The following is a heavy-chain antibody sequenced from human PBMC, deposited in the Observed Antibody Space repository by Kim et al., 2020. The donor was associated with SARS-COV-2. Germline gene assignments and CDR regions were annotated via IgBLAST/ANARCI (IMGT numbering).Heavy chain of an antibody. CDR2: INSDGSST. Sequence: GGSLRLSCAASGFTFSSYWMHWVRQAPGKGLVWVSRINSDGSSTSYADSVKGRFTISRDNAKNTLYLQMNSLRAEDTAVYYCARGRGVKAMIVGNDYWGQGTLVTVSS. V-gene: IGHV3-74*01. J-gene: IGHJ4*02. CDR1: GFTFSSYW. D-gene: IGHD3-22*01. CDR3: ARGRGVKAMIVGNDY.